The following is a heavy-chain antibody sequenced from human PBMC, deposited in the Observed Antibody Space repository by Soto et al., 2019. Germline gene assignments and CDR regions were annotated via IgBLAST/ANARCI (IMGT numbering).Heavy chain of an antibody. Sequence: QLQLQESGPGLVKPSETLSLTCTVSGGSISSSSSYWGWIRQPPGKGLEWIGYIYYSGSTNYTPSLKSRVTISVDTSKXXXXXXXXXXXXXXXXXXXXXXXXRGAATVTSVINWFDPWGQGALVTVSS. J-gene: IGHJ5*02. CDR1: GGSISSSSSY. D-gene: IGHD4-17*01. CDR3: XXXXRGAATVTSVINWFDP. CDR2: IYYSGST. V-gene: IGHV4-39*01.